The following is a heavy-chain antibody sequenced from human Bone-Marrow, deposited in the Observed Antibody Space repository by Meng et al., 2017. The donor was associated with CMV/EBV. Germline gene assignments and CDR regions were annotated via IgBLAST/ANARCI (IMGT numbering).Heavy chain of an antibody. D-gene: IGHD4-11*01. CDR1: GGDFSGYY. CDR2: INHSGST. V-gene: IGHV4-34*01. CDR3: ARVPPRRATVLYNWFDP. J-gene: IGHJ5*02. Sequence: GGDFSGYYWSWIRQPPGKGLEWIGEINHSGSTNYNPSLKSRVTISVDTSKNQFSLKLSSVTAADTAVYYCARVPPRRATVLYNWFDPWGQGTLVTVSS.